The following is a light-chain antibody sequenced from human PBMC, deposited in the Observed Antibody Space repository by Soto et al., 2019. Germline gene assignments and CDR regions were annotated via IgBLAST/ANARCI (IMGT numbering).Light chain of an antibody. CDR1: QGISNY. Sequence: DIQMTQSPSSLSASVGDRVTITCRASQGISNYLAWYQQIPGKVPKLLIYAASTLQSGVPSRFSGSGSGTDFTLTISSVQPDDFASYYCQHYNSYGTFGQGTKVDIK. J-gene: IGKJ1*01. CDR3: QHYNSYGT. CDR2: AAS. V-gene: IGKV1-27*01.